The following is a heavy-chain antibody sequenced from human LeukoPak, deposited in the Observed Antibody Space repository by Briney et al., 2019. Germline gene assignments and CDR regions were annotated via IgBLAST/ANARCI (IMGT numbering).Heavy chain of an antibody. CDR1: GGTFSSYA. Sequence: SVKVSCKASGGTFSSYAISWVRQAPGQGLEWMGGIIPIFGTANYAQKFQGRVTITADESTSTAYMELSSLRSEDTAVYYCVRALAPGVTDAFDIWGQGTMVTVSS. CDR2: IIPIFGTA. J-gene: IGHJ3*02. CDR3: VRALAPGVTDAFDI. D-gene: IGHD5-18*01. V-gene: IGHV1-69*13.